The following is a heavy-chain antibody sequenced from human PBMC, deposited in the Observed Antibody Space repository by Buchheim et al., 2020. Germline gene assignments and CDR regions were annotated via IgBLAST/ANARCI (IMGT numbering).Heavy chain of an antibody. CDR2: IWYDGSNK. CDR1: GFTFSSYG. D-gene: IGHD4-11*01. V-gene: IGHV3-33*01. Sequence: QVQLVKSGGGVVQPGRSLRLSCAASGFTFSSYGMHWVRQAPGKGLEWVAVIWYDGSNKYYADSVKGRFTISRDNSKNTLYLQMNSLRAEDTAVYYCARDYSKYYYYGMDVWGQGTT. CDR3: ARDYSKYYYYGMDV. J-gene: IGHJ6*02.